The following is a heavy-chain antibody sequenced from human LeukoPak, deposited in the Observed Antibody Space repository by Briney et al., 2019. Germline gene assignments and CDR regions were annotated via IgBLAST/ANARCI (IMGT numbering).Heavy chain of an antibody. CDR3: AKAPVTTCRGAYCYPFDY. V-gene: IGHV3-23*01. Sequence: HSGGSLRLSCAASGFTLSSYAMSWVRQAPGKGLEWVSASDSGNTYHADSVKGRFTISRDSSKNTLFLQMNRLRPEDAAVYYCAKAPVTTCRGAYCYPFDYWGQGTLVTVSS. CDR2: SDSGNT. D-gene: IGHD2-21*01. CDR1: GFTLSSYA. J-gene: IGHJ4*02.